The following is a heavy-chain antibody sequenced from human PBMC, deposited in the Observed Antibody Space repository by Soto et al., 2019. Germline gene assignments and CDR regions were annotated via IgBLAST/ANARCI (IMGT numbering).Heavy chain of an antibody. V-gene: IGHV4-39*01. CDR1: GGSISSNNYY. J-gene: IGHJ4*02. CDR2: MSYSRST. CDR3: GRGGFVVMGYDY. Sequence: SETLSLTCFVSGGSISSNNYYWGWIRQPPGKRLEWIGSMSYSRSTYYNPSLKSRVTISVDTSKNQFSLKLTSVTAADTAVYYCGRGGFVVMGYDYWGQGTLVTVSS. D-gene: IGHD2-8*01.